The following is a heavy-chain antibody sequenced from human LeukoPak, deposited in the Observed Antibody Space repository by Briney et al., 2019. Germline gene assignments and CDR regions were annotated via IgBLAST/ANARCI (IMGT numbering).Heavy chain of an antibody. CDR1: GYTFTGYY. J-gene: IGHJ4*02. Sequence: GASVKVSCKASGYTFTGYYMHWVRQAPGQGLEWMGWINPHSGDTNYAYEFQGRVTMTRDTSLSTAYMELSRLESDETAIYYCARGGYCSTTSCYRLYLDYWGQGTLVTVSS. CDR2: INPHSGDT. V-gene: IGHV1-2*07. D-gene: IGHD2-2*03. CDR3: ARGGYCSTTSCYRLYLDY.